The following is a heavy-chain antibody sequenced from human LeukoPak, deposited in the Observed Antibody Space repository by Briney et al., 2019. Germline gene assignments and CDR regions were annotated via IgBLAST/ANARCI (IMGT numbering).Heavy chain of an antibody. Sequence: SETLSLTCTVSGGSISSYYWSWIRQPAGKGLEWIGRIYTSGSTNYNPSLKSRVTMSVDTSKNQFSLKLSSVTAADTAMYYCARDRHSSGWYLLSGWFDPWGQGTLVTVSS. D-gene: IGHD6-19*01. CDR3: ARDRHSSGWYLLSGWFDP. J-gene: IGHJ5*02. CDR2: IYTSGST. CDR1: GGSISSYY. V-gene: IGHV4-4*07.